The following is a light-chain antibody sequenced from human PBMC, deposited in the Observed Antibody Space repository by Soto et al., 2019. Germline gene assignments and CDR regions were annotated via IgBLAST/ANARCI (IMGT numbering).Light chain of an antibody. Sequence: QSVLTQPPSASGTPGQTVTISSSGSSSNIGTNYVSWYQQLPGTAPKLLIYGNNQRPSGVPDRFSGSRSGTSASLAISVLRSEDAADYYCAAWDDSLSGVVFGGGTKLTVL. CDR3: AAWDDSLSGVV. J-gene: IGLJ3*02. CDR1: SSNIGTNY. CDR2: GNN. V-gene: IGLV1-47*01.